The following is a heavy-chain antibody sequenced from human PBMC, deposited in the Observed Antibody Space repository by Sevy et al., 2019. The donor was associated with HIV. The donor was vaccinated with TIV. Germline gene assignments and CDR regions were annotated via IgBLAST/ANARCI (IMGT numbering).Heavy chain of an antibody. J-gene: IGHJ4*02. D-gene: IGHD6-13*01. CDR1: GFTLNNYW. V-gene: IGHV3-7*01. CDR3: VRAIAADGSF. CDR2: IKQDGSVK. Sequence: GGSLRLSCAASGFTLNNYWMNWVRQAPEKGLEWVANIKQDGSVKDYVDSVKGRFTISRDNARNLVFLQMNSLRVEDTALYYCVRAIAADGSFWGQGTLVTVSS.